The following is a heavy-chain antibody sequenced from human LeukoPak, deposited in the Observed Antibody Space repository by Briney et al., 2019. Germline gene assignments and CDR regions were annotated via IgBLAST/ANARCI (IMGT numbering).Heavy chain of an antibody. V-gene: IGHV3-11*01. Sequence: PGGSLRLSCAASGFTFSDYYMSWIRQAPGKGLEWVSYISSSGSTIYYADSVKGRFTISRDNAKNSLYLQMNSLRAEDTAVYYCAREGYSGYDSPSFDYWGQGTLVTVSS. D-gene: IGHD5-12*01. CDR1: GFTFSDYY. J-gene: IGHJ4*02. CDR2: ISSSGSTI. CDR3: AREGYSGYDSPSFDY.